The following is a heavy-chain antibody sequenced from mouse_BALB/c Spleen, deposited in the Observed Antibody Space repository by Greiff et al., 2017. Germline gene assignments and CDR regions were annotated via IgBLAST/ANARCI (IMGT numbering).Heavy chain of an antibody. V-gene: IGHV5-17*02. CDR3: AREGVRRYFDY. J-gene: IGHJ2*01. CDR2: ISSGSSTI. CDR1: GFTFSSFG. D-gene: IGHD1-2*01. Sequence: EVKVVESGGGLVQPGGSRKLSCAASGFTFSSFGMHWVRQAPEKGLEWVAYISSGSSTIYYADTVKGRFTISRDNPKNTLFLQMTSLRSEDTAMYYCAREGVRRYFDYWGQGTTLTVSS.